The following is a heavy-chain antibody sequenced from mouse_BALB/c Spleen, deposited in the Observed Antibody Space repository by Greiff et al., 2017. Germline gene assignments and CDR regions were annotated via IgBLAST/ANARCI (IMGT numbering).Heavy chain of an antibody. CDR2: ISTYYGDA. D-gene: IGHD2-1*01. CDR3: ARGGNGYFDV. Sequence: LQESGAELVRPGVSVKISCKGSGYTFTDYAMHWVKQSHAKSLEWIGVISTYYGDASYNQKFKGKATMTVDKSSSTAYMELARLTSEDSAIYYCARGGNGYFDVWGAGTTVTVSS. V-gene: IGHV1S137*01. CDR1: GYTFTDYA. J-gene: IGHJ1*01.